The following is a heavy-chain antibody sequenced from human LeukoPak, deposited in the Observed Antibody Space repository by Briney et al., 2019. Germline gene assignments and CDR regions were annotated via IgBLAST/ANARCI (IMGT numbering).Heavy chain of an antibody. D-gene: IGHD2-15*01. V-gene: IGHV3-9*01. CDR3: ARDQGYCSGGSCYSGYYYGMDV. CDR1: GFTFDDYA. Sequence: GRSLRLSCAASGFTFDDYAMHWVRQAPGKGLEWVSGISWNSGSIGYADSVKGRFTISRDNAKNSLYLQMNSLRAEDTAVYCCARDQGYCSGGSCYSGYYYGMDVWGQGTTVTVSS. J-gene: IGHJ6*02. CDR2: ISWNSGSI.